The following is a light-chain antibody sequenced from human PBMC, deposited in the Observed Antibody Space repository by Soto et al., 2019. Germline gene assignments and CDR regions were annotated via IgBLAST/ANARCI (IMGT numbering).Light chain of an antibody. CDR3: SSYAGSNIV. J-gene: IGLJ2*01. V-gene: IGLV2-8*01. Sequence: QSALTQPPSASGSPGQSVTISCTGTSNDVGGYNYVSWYQQHPGTAPKLMIYEVSKRPSGVPNRFSGSKSDNTASLTVSGLQAEDEADYYCSSYAGSNIVFGGGTKLTVL. CDR2: EVS. CDR1: SNDVGGYNY.